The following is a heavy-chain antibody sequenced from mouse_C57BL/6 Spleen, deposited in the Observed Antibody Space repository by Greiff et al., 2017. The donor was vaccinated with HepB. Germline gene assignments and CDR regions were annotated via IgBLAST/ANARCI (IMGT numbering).Heavy chain of an antibody. J-gene: IGHJ1*03. V-gene: IGHV1-61*01. D-gene: IGHD1-1*01. CDR3: ARSDGSSYYWYFDV. Sequence: QVQLQQPGAELVRPGSSVKLSCKASGYTFTSYWMDWVKQRPGQGLEWIGNIYPSDSETHYNQKFKDKATLTVDKSSSTAYMQLSSLTSEDSAVYYCARSDGSSYYWYFDVWGTGTTVTVSS. CDR1: GYTFTSYW. CDR2: IYPSDSET.